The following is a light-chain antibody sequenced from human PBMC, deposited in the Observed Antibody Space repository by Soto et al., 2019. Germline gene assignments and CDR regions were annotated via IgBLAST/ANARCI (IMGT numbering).Light chain of an antibody. J-gene: IGLJ2*01. CDR2: DVD. Sequence: QSALTQPPSASGSPGQSVTISCTGTTSDVGGYNYVSWYQQHPGKAPKLLVYDVDKRPSGVPDRFSGSKSGNTASLTVSRLQAEDEADYYCSSYVGSNFHVLFGGGTKLTVL. CDR1: TSDVGGYNY. V-gene: IGLV2-8*01. CDR3: SSYVGSNFHVL.